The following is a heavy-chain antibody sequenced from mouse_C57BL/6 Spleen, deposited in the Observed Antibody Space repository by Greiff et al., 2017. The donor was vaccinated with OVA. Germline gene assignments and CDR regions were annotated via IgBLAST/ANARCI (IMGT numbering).Heavy chain of an antibody. CDR2: INPGSGGT. CDR3: ARKDRSNSFDY. Sequence: QVQLQQSGAELVRPGTSVKVSCKASGYAFTNYLIEWVKQRPGQGLEWIGVINPGSGGTNYNEKFKGKATLTADKSSSTAYMQLSSLTSEDSAVYFCARKDRSNSFDYWGQGTTLTVSS. CDR1: GYAFTNYL. V-gene: IGHV1-54*01. J-gene: IGHJ2*01.